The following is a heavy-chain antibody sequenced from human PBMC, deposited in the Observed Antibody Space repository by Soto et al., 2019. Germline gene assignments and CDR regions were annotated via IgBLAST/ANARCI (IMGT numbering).Heavy chain of an antibody. CDR1: GFSLSTSGVG. D-gene: IGHD3-3*01. CDR3: GHSYLNYDFWSGYYGPNDY. V-gene: IGHV2-5*01. Sequence: ESGPTLVNPTQTLTLTCTFSGFSLSTSGVGVGWIRQPPGKALEWLALIYWNDDKRYSPSLKSRLTITKDTSKNQVVLTMTNMDPVDTATYYCGHSYLNYDFWSGYYGPNDYWGQGTLVTVSS. CDR2: IYWNDDK. J-gene: IGHJ4*02.